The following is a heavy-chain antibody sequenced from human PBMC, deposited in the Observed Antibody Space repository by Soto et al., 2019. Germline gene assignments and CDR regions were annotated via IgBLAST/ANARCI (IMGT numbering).Heavy chain of an antibody. CDR3: ARGRNWEWLVRGRGDLQYFQH. CDR1: GYTFTSYD. V-gene: IGHV1-8*01. Sequence: ASVKVSCKASGYTFTSYDINWVRQATGQGLEWMGWMNPNSGNTGYAQKFQGRVTMTRNTSISTAYMELSSLRSEDTAVYYCARGRNWEWLVRGRGDLQYFQHWGQGTLVTVSS. D-gene: IGHD6-19*01. CDR2: MNPNSGNT. J-gene: IGHJ1*01.